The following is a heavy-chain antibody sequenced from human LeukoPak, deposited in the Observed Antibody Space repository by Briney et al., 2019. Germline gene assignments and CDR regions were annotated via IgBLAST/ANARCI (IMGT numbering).Heavy chain of an antibody. Sequence: GGSLRLSCAASGFTFSSYGMHWVRQAPGKGLEWVAFIRYDGSNKYYADSVKGRFTISRDNSKNTLYLQMNSLRAEDTAVYYCANLGLAPWDYWGQGTLVTVSS. CDR2: IRYDGSNK. J-gene: IGHJ4*02. V-gene: IGHV3-30*02. CDR1: GFTFSSYG. CDR3: ANLGLAPWDY. D-gene: IGHD3-16*01.